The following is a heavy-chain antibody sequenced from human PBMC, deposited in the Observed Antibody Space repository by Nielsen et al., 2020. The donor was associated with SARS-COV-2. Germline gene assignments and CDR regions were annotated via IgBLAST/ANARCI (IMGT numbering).Heavy chain of an antibody. Sequence: SETLSLTCAVSGGSISSGGYSWSWIRQPPGKGLEWIGYIYHSGSTYYNPSLKSRVTISVGRSKNQFSLKLSSVTAADTAVYYCARSSSGWFDPWGQGTLVTVSS. CDR1: GGSISSGGYS. CDR3: ARSSSGWFDP. D-gene: IGHD3-10*01. V-gene: IGHV4-30-2*01. J-gene: IGHJ5*02. CDR2: IYHSGST.